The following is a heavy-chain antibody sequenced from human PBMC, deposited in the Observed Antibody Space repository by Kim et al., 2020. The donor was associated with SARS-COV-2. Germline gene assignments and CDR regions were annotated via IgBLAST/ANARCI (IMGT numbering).Heavy chain of an antibody. V-gene: IGHV4-34*01. CDR3: ARGRIAAAGNRAIREDY. D-gene: IGHD6-13*01. CDR2: INHSGST. CDR1: GGSFSGYY. Sequence: SETLSLTCAVYGGSFSGYYWSWIRQPPGKGLEWIGEINHSGSTNYNPSLKSRVTISVDTSKNQFSLKLSSVTAADTAVYYCARGRIAAAGNRAIREDYWGQGTLVTVSS. J-gene: IGHJ4*02.